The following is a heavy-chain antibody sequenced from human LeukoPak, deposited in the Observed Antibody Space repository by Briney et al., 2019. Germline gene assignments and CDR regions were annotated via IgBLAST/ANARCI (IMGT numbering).Heavy chain of an antibody. Sequence: GASVKVSCKASGGTFSSCAVSWVRQAPGQGLEWMGRIIPIFGTANYAQKFQGRVTITTDESTSTAYMELSSLRSEDTAVYYCARDPVDGAFDIWGQGTMVTVSS. CDR3: ARDPVDGAFDI. D-gene: IGHD2-15*01. V-gene: IGHV1-69*05. J-gene: IGHJ3*02. CDR1: GGTFSSCA. CDR2: IIPIFGTA.